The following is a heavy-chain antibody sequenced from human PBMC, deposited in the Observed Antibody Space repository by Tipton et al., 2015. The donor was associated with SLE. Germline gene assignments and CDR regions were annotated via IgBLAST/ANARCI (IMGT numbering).Heavy chain of an antibody. D-gene: IGHD4-17*01. V-gene: IGHV3-33*01. CDR2: IWYDGSNK. CDR1: GFTFSSYG. Sequence: QLVHSGGGVVQPGRSLRLSCAASGFTFSSYGMHWVRQAPGKGLEWVAVIWYDGSNKYYVDSVKGRFTISRDNAKNSLYLQMNSLRAEDTAVYYGASDRDYGDSYYFDYWGQGTLVTVSS. CDR3: ASDRDYGDSYYFDY. J-gene: IGHJ4*02.